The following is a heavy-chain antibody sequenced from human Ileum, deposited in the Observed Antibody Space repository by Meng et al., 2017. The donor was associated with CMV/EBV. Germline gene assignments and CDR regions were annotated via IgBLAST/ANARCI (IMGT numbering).Heavy chain of an antibody. CDR2: TYYMSKWNN. CDR1: GDSVFNKNVA. V-gene: IGHV6-1*01. J-gene: IGHJ4*02. Sequence: QVQLQQSGPRLVRPSQTLSLTCAISGDSVFNKNVAWNWIRQSPSRGLEWLGRTYYMSKWNNDYAASVESRIIVNLDTFTNQLSLQLNSVTPDDTAVYYCARGQFSALDFWGQGTLVT. D-gene: IGHD4-11*01. CDR3: ARGQFSALDF.